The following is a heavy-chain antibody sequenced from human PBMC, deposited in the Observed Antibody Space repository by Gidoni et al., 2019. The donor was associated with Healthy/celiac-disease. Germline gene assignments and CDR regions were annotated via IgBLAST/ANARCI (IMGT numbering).Heavy chain of an antibody. D-gene: IGHD1-26*01. V-gene: IGHV3-33*01. J-gene: IGHJ6*02. CDR3: ARVVGATTYYYYYGMDA. CDR2: IWYDGSNK. CDR1: GFTFSSYG. Sequence: QVQLVESGGGVVQPGRSLRLSCAASGFTFSSYGMHWVRQAPGKGLEWVAVIWYDGSNKYYADSVKGRFTISRDNSKNTLYLQMNSLRAEDTAVYYCARVVGATTYYYYYGMDAWGQGTTVTVSS.